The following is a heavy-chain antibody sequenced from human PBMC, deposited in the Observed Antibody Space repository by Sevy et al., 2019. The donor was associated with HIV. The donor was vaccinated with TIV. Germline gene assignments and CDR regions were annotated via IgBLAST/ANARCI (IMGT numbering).Heavy chain of an antibody. V-gene: IGHV4-4*07. CDR2: IYTSGNT. D-gene: IGHD2-15*01. CDR1: GGSISSYY. Sequence: SETLSLTCTVSGGSISSYYWSWIRQPAGKGLEWIGRIYTSGNTKYNPSLKSRVTMSVDTSKNQFSLKLSSVTAADTAVYYCARDIVVVVADISDYYGMDVWGQGTTVTVSS. J-gene: IGHJ6*02. CDR3: ARDIVVVVADISDYYGMDV.